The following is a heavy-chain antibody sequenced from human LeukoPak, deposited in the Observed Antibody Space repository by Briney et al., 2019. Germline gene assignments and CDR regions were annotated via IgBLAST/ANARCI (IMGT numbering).Heavy chain of an antibody. Sequence: GGSLRLSCAASGFTVSSNYMCWVRQAPGKGLEWVSIIYSGGNTYYADSVKGRFTISRDNSKNTLYLQMNSLRAEDTAVYYCARGNSGWSHNWFDPWGQGTLVTVSS. V-gene: IGHV3-66*01. CDR2: IYSGGNT. CDR1: GFTVSSNY. D-gene: IGHD6-19*01. CDR3: ARGNSGWSHNWFDP. J-gene: IGHJ5*02.